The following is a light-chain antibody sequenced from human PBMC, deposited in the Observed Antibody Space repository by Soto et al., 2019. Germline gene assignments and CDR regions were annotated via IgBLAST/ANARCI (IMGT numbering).Light chain of an antibody. CDR3: QSYDSSLSGYV. Sequence: QSVLTQPPSVSGAPGQRVIISCTGNNLNIGAGYDIHWYQQLPGTAPKVLIYGNSNRPSGVPDRFSGSRSGTSASPAITGLQAEDEADYYCQSYDSSLSGYVFGTGTKVTVL. J-gene: IGLJ1*01. CDR2: GNS. V-gene: IGLV1-40*01. CDR1: NLNIGAGYD.